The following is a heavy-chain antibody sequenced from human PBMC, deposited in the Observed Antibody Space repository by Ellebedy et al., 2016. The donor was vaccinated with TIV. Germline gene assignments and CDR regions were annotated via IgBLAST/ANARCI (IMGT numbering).Heavy chain of an antibody. J-gene: IGHJ2*01. CDR1: GYSFTSYW. Sequence: GESLKISCKGSGYSFTSYWIAWVRQMPGKGLEWMGSTSPGDSDTRYSPSFQGQVTISVDKSTSTAYLQWSSLKASDTAMYYCAREVYTSNWYKRGYLDFWGRGTLVTVYS. CDR3: AREVYTSNWYKRGYLDF. D-gene: IGHD6-13*01. V-gene: IGHV5-51*01. CDR2: TSPGDSDT.